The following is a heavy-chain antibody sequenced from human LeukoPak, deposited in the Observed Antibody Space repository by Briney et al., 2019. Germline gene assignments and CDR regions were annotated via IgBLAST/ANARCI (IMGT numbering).Heavy chain of an antibody. CDR2: IYYSGST. CDR3: ARGRYYFDY. Sequence: SETLSLTCTVSGGSISSSSYYWGWIRQPPGKGLEWIGSIYYSGSTYYNPSLKSRVTLSVDTSKNQFSLKLSSVTAADTAVYYCARGRYYFDYWGQGTLVTVSS. V-gene: IGHV4-39*07. J-gene: IGHJ4*02. CDR1: GGSISSSSYY.